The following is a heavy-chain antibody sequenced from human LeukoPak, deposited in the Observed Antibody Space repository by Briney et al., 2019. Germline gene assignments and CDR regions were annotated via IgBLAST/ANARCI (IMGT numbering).Heavy chain of an antibody. CDR3: ARDHGAGSDY. CDR1: GGTFSSYA. CDR2: IIPIFGTA. J-gene: IGHJ4*02. Sequence: GASVKVSCKASGGTFSSYAISWVRQAPGQGLEWMGGIIPIFGTANYAQEFQGRVTITTDESTSTAYMELSSLRSEDTAVYYCARDHGAGSDYWGQGTLVTVSS. V-gene: IGHV1-69*05. D-gene: IGHD3-10*01.